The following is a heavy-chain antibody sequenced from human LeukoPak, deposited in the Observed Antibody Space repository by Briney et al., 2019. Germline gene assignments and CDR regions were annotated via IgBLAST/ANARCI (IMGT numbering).Heavy chain of an antibody. V-gene: IGHV4-39*07. CDR3: ARGDCSSASCSYFDY. Sequence: SETLSLTCTVSGGSISSSSYYWGWIRQPPGKGLEWIGSIYYSGSTYYNPSLKSRVTISVDTSKNQFSLKLSSVTAADTAVHYCARGDCSSASCSYFDYWGQGTLVTVSS. J-gene: IGHJ4*02. CDR2: IYYSGST. CDR1: GGSISSSSYY. D-gene: IGHD2-2*01.